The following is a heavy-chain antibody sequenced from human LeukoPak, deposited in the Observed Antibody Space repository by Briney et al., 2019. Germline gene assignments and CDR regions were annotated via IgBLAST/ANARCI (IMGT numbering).Heavy chain of an antibody. V-gene: IGHV5-51*01. J-gene: IGHJ4*02. D-gene: IGHD6-6*01. CDR1: GYIFTGYW. CDR3: TRVYYSSSSHHFDY. Sequence: GESLKISCKGSGYIFTGYWIGWVRQMPGKGLEWMGTIYPGDSDTRYSPSFQGQVTISGDKSISTAYLQWSSLEASDTAMYYCTRVYYSSSSHHFDYWGQGTLVTVSS. CDR2: IYPGDSDT.